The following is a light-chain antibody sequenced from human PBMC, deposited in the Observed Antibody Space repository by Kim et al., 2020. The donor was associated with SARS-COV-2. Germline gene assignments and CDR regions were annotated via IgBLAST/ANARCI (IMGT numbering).Light chain of an antibody. CDR2: GKN. Sequence: VAVGQTVRITCQGDSLRSYYATWYQQKPGQAPIVVIYGKNNRPSGSPDRFSGSSSGNTASLTITGTQAGDEADYYCNSRDSNDNVVFGGGTQLTVL. CDR1: SLRSYY. CDR3: NSRDSNDNVV. V-gene: IGLV3-19*01. J-gene: IGLJ2*01.